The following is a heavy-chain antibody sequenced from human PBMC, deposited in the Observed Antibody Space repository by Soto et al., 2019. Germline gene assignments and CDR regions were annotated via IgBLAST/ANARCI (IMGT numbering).Heavy chain of an antibody. CDR1: GGTFSSYT. CDR2: IIPILGIA. V-gene: IGHV1-69*02. J-gene: IGHJ4*02. D-gene: IGHD6-13*01. CDR3: ARAGIAAAGQSTVDY. Sequence: QVQLVQSGAEVKKPGSSVKVSCKASGGTFSSYTISWVRQAPGQGLEWMGRIIPILGIANYAQKFQGRVTITADKSTSTAYMELSSLRSEDTAVYYCARAGIAAAGQSTVDYWGQGTLVTASS.